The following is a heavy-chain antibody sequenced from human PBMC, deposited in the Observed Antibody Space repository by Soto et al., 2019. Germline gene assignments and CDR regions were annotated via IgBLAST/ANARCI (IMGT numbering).Heavy chain of an antibody. CDR3: ARDGGFGELKY. CDR2: IIPVFGTT. CDR1: GDTFSGYA. J-gene: IGHJ4*02. V-gene: IGHV1-69*18. Sequence: QVQLVQSGAELKKPGSSVKVSCKASGDTFSGYAINWVRQAPGEGLEWMGRIIPVFGTTNDAQRFEGRVTFTADESTNTAYMELRGLLSADTAVYYCARDGGFGELKYWGPGTLVTVS. D-gene: IGHD3-10*01.